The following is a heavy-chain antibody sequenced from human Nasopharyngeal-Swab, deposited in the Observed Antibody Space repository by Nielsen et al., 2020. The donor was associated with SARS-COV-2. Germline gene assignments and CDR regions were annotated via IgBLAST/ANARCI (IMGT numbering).Heavy chain of an antibody. CDR1: GYTFTSYA. J-gene: IGHJ5*02. CDR2: INTNTGNP. Sequence: ASVKVSCKASGYTFTSYATNWVRQAPGQGLEWMGWINTNTGNPTYAQGFTGRFVFSLDTSVSTAYLQISSLKAEDTAVYYCARGRAIAVAGTWGYNWFDPWGQGTLVTVSS. CDR3: ARGRAIAVAGTWGYNWFDP. D-gene: IGHD6-19*01. V-gene: IGHV7-4-1*02.